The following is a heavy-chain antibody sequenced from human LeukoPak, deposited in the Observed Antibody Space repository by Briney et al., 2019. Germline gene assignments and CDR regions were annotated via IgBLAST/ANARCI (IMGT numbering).Heavy chain of an antibody. CDR2: IWYDGSNK. J-gene: IGHJ5*02. CDR3: AKEGTPQVSTWYDL. CDR1: GFIFSSHG. D-gene: IGHD3-10*01. Sequence: GRSLRLSCAASGFIFSSHGMHWVRQAPGKGLEWVAVIWYDGSNKYYADSVKGRFTISRDNSKNTLYLQMDSLRGEDTAVYYCAKEGTPQVSTWYDLWGQGTQVIVSS. V-gene: IGHV3-33*06.